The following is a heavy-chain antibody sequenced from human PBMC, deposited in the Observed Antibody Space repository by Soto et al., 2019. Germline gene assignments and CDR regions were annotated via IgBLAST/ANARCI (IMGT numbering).Heavy chain of an antibody. J-gene: IGHJ6*03. D-gene: IGHD3-16*01. CDR2: ISGSGST. V-gene: IGHV3-23*01. Sequence: EEQLLESGGGLVQPGGSLRLSCAASGFTVSSYAMSWVRQAPGKGLEWVSVISGSGSTYSADSVKGRFTISRDSSKNTVYLQMNSLRAEDTAVYYCAKALRFTFTTGYYMDVWGRGTTVTVSS. CDR3: AKALRFTFTTGYYMDV. CDR1: GFTVSSYA.